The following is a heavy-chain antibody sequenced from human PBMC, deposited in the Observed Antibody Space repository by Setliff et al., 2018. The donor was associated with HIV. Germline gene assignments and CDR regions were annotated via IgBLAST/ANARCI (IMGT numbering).Heavy chain of an antibody. CDR3: VRGANFYTPRKRIFDH. CDR2: ISHSGSS. V-gene: IGHV4-38-2*01. J-gene: IGHJ4*02. CDR1: GYSISSGYY. Sequence: SETLSLTCAVSGYSISSGYYWGWIRQPPGKGLEWIGEISHSGSSNYSPSLESRLTISVDTSKNQVSLKLNSVTAADSAVYYCVRGANFYTPRKRIFDHWGQGTLVTVSS. D-gene: IGHD3-3*01.